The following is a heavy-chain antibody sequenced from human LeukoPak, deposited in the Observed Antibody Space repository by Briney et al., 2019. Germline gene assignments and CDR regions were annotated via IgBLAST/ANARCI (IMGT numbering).Heavy chain of an antibody. J-gene: IGHJ4*02. CDR2: GYYSGST. CDR3: ARHRSVAGQDYFDY. Sequence: SETLSLTCTVSGGSISSGDYYWGWIRQPPGKGLEWIGSGYYSGSTYYNPSLKSRVTISVDTSKNQFSLKLSSVTAADTAVYYCARHRSVAGQDYFDYWGQGTLVTVSS. CDR1: GGSISSGDYY. D-gene: IGHD6-19*01. V-gene: IGHV4-39*01.